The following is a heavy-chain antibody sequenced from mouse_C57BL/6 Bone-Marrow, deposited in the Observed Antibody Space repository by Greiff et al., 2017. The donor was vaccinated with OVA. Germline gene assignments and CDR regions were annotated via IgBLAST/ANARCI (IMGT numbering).Heavy chain of an antibody. CDR2: IYPRSGNT. V-gene: IGHV1-81*01. D-gene: IGHD3-2*02. CDR1: GYTFTSYG. CDR3: AREELRLPRDY. Sequence: QVQLQQSGAELARPGASVKLSCKASGYTFTSYGISWVKQRTGQGLEWIGEIYPRSGNTYYNEKFKGKATLTADKSSSTAYMELRSLTSEDAAVYFCAREELRLPRDYWGQGTSVTVSS. J-gene: IGHJ4*01.